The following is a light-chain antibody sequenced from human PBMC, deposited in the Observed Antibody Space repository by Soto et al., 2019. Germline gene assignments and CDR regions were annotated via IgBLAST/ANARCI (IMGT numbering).Light chain of an antibody. CDR1: RSVHSN. Sequence: ELGRTRSPNTVSVSPGDRPTLPCRASRSVHSNLAWYQQKPGQAPRLLISGAPTRAPGIPARFSGSGSGTNFTLSISGLQSEDFAVYYCQQYIDWPRYTFGQGTKLEIK. J-gene: IGKJ2*01. V-gene: IGKV3-15*01. CDR2: GAP. CDR3: QQYIDWPRYT.